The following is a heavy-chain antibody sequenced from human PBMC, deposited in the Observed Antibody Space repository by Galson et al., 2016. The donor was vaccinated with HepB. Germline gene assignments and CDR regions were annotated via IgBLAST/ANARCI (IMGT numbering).Heavy chain of an antibody. CDR2: IYYSGTT. CDR3: ARVSGNAFDI. Sequence: SETLSLTCSVSGGSLSTYYWSWIRQSPGKGLEWIGYIYYSGTTKYNPSLKSRVTISIDTSKNQFSLNLSSVTAADTAVYYCARVSGNAFDIWGHGTMVTVSS. CDR1: GGSLSTYY. V-gene: IGHV4-59*12. J-gene: IGHJ3*02.